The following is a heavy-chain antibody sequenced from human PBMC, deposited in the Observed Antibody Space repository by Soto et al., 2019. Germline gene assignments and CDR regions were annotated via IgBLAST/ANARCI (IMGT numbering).Heavy chain of an antibody. CDR1: GGSISSGGYY. Sequence: PSETLSLNCTVSGGSISSGGYYWSWIRQHPGKGLEWIGYIYYSGSTYYNPSLKSRVTISVDTSKNQFSLKLSSVTAADTAVYYCARKLHGYCSGGSCPTPSYYFDYWGQGTLVTVSS. CDR3: ARKLHGYCSGGSCPTPSYYFDY. CDR2: IYYSGST. V-gene: IGHV4-31*03. J-gene: IGHJ4*02. D-gene: IGHD2-15*01.